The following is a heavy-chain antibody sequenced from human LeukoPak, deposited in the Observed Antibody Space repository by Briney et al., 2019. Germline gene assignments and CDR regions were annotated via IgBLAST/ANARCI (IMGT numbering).Heavy chain of an antibody. D-gene: IGHD3-10*01. CDR1: GFTFSSYW. J-gene: IGHJ4*02. V-gene: IGHV3-23*01. CDR2: ISGSGGAT. Sequence: GGSLRLSCEASGFTFSSYWMHWVRQAPGKGLEWVSGISGSGGATYYADSVKGRFTISRDDPHNTLYLQMNSLRAEDTAVYFCARGGVDYYGSGTYYLMYYFDYWGQGALVTVSS. CDR3: ARGGVDYYGSGTYYLMYYFDY.